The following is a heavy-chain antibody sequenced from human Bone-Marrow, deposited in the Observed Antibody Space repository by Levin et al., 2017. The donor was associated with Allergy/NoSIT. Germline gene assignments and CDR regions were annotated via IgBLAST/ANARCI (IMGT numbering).Heavy chain of an antibody. V-gene: IGHV3-23*01. CDR2: ISGGGDRT. J-gene: IGHJ6*01. CDR1: GFTFNSFV. D-gene: IGHD2-15*01. Sequence: PGGSLRLSCVASGFTFNSFVMHWVRQAPGKGLEWVSTISGGGDRTYYADSVRGRFTISRDKSKQTLHLQLNSLRAEDTAIYYCAKDTTATPNYYGMDVWGQGATVTVSS. CDR3: AKDTTATPNYYGMDV.